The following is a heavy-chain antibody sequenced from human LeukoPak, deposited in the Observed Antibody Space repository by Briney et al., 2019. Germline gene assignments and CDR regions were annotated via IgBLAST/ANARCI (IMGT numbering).Heavy chain of an antibody. CDR1: GYSISSGYY. CDR3: MRLNTYGLYLDY. Sequence: SETLSLTCTVSGYSISSGYYWGWIRQPPGKGLEWIGSIYHSGSTYYNPSLQSRVTISPDTSKNHFSLNLRSVTAADTAIYYCMRLNTYGLYLDYWGQGRLVTVSS. CDR2: IYHSGST. J-gene: IGHJ4*02. V-gene: IGHV4-38-2*02. D-gene: IGHD3-10*01.